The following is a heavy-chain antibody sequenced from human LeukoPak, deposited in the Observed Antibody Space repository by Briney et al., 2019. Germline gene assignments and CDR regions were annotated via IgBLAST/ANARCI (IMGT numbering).Heavy chain of an antibody. CDR1: GGSISSYY. D-gene: IGHD3-9*01. CDR3: ARGFKLRYFDWLLSVESGYYYYMDV. CDR2: IYYSGST. V-gene: IGHV4-59*01. Sequence: SETLSLTCTVSGGSISSYYWSWIRQPPGKGLEWIGYIYYSGSTNYNPSLKSRVTISVDTSKNQFSLKLSSVTAADTAVYYCARGFKLRYFDWLLSVESGYYYYMDVWGKGTTVTISS. J-gene: IGHJ6*03.